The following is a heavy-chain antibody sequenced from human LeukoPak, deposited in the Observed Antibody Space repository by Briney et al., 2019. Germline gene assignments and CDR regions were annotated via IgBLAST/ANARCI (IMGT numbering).Heavy chain of an antibody. D-gene: IGHD3-22*01. Sequence: PGGSLRLSCAASGFTFSSYAMSWVRQPPGKGLEWIGSIYHSGSTYYNPSLKSRVTISVDTSKNQFSLKLSSVTAADTAVYYCARGIIYYDSSGYYFDYWGQGTLVTVSS. J-gene: IGHJ4*02. V-gene: IGHV4-38-2*01. CDR2: IYHSGST. CDR3: ARGIIYYDSSGYYFDY. CDR1: GFTFSSYA.